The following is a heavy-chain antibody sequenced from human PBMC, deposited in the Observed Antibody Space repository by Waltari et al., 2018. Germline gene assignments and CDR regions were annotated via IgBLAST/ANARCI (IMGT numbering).Heavy chain of an antibody. V-gene: IGHV3-74*01. CDR1: GFTFGPYW. CDR3: TRDRGLPDAFNL. CDR2: INGDGTTT. Sequence: EEQLVESGGGSVQPGGSLRLSCAASGFTFGPYWMHWVRQAPGKGLVWVSHINGDGTTTKYADSVKGRFTISRDNTKNKLYLEINSLRAEDTAVYYCTRDRGLPDAFNLWGQGTMVTVSS. J-gene: IGHJ3*01.